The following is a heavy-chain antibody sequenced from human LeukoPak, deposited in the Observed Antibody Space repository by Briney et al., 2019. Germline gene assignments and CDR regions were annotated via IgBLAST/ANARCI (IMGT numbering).Heavy chain of an antibody. V-gene: IGHV3-23*01. CDR2: ISGSGGST. J-gene: IGHJ5*02. Sequence: PGGSLRLSCAASGSTFSSYAMSWVRQAPGKGLEWVSAISGSGGSTYYADSVKGRFTISRDNSKNTLYLQMNSLRAEDTAVYYCAKDLIAAAGPGWFDPWGQGTLVTVSS. CDR3: AKDLIAAAGPGWFDP. D-gene: IGHD6-13*01. CDR1: GSTFSSYA.